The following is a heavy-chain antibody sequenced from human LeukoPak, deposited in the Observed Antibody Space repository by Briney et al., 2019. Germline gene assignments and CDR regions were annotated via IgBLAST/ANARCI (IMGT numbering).Heavy chain of an antibody. J-gene: IGHJ4*02. D-gene: IGHD6-25*01. CDR3: ARSKAALYYFDY. CDR2: IWYDGSNK. CDR1: GFTFSSYG. Sequence: GRSLRFSCAASGFTFSSYGMHWVRQAPGKGLEWVAVIWYDGSNKYYADSVKGRFTISRDNSKNTLYLQMNSLRAEDTAVYYCARSKAALYYFDYWGQGTLVTVSS. V-gene: IGHV3-33*01.